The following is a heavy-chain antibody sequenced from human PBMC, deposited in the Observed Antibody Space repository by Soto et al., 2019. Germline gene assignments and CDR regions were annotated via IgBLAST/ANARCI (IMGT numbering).Heavy chain of an antibody. J-gene: IGHJ6*02. CDR1: GGSISSSNW. V-gene: IGHV4-4*02. D-gene: IGHD1-26*01. Sequence: QVQLQESGPGLVKPSGTLSLTCAVSGGSISSSNWWSWVRQPPGKGLEWIGEIYHSGSTNYNPSLKNRVTISVDKSKNQFSLKLSSVSAADTAVYYCARVSGSYYYGMDVWGQGTTVTVSS. CDR2: IYHSGST. CDR3: ARVSGSYYYGMDV.